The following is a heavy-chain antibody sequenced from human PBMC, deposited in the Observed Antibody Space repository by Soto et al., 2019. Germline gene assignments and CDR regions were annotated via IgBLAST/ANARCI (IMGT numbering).Heavy chain of an antibody. Sequence: EVQLVESGGGLVQPGGSLTLSCAASGFTFSTSDMHWVRQTTAKGLEWVAAIGTAGDPYYPDSVKGRFTISRENAKNSLYVQMNSLRAGGTAVYYCARATSYDDSTYGMDVWGQGTTVTVCS. CDR2: IGTAGDP. J-gene: IGHJ6*02. CDR3: ARATSYDDSTYGMDV. CDR1: GFTFSTSD. D-gene: IGHD3-22*01. V-gene: IGHV3-13*05.